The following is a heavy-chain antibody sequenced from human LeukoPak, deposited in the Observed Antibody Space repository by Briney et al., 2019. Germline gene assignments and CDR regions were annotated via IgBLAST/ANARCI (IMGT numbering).Heavy chain of an antibody. D-gene: IGHD3-22*01. CDR1: GGSISSGDYY. CDR2: IYYSGST. V-gene: IGHV4-30-4*08. CDR3: ARDNERGSSGYSGY. Sequence: SETLSLTCTVSGGSISSGDYYWSWIRQPPGKGLEWIGYIYYSGSTYYNPSLKSRVTISVDTSKNQFSLKLSSVTAADTAVYYCARDNERGSSGYSGYWGQGTLVTVSS. J-gene: IGHJ4*02.